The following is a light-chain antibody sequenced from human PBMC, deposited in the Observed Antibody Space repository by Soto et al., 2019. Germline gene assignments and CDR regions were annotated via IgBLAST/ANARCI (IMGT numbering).Light chain of an antibody. CDR3: QQYYSTPQT. CDR2: LAS. V-gene: IGKV4-1*01. Sequence: DIVMTQSPDSLAVSLGERATINCKSSQSVLYSSNNKNYLAWYQQKPGQPPNLLIYLASTRESGVPDRFSGSGSGTDFTLTISSLQAEDVAVYYCQQYYSTPQTFGQGTKVEIK. CDR1: QSVLYSSNNKNY. J-gene: IGKJ1*01.